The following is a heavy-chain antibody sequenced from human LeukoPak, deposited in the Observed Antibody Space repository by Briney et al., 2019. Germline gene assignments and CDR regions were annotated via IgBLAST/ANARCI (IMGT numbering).Heavy chain of an antibody. D-gene: IGHD5-18*01. CDR3: ANRRGTAMVMGGY. J-gene: IGHJ4*02. CDR2: IKSKTDGGTT. Sequence: GGSLRLSCAASGFTFSNAWMSWVRQAPGKGLEWVGRIKSKTDGGTTDYAAPVKGRFTISRDNSKNTLYLQMNSLRAEDTAVYYCANRRGTAMVMGGYWGQGTLVTVSS. CDR1: GFTFSNAW. V-gene: IGHV3-15*01.